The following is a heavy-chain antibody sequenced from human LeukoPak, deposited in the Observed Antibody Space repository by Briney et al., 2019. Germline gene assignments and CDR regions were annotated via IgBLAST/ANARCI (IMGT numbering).Heavy chain of an antibody. V-gene: IGHV4-39*07. Sequence: SETLSLTCTVSGGSISSSSYYWGWIRQPPGKGLECIGSIYYSGSTYYNPSLKSRVTISVDTSKNQFSLKLSSVTAADTAVYYCATDIVVVVADTPPIFDYWGQGTLVTVSS. D-gene: IGHD2-15*01. J-gene: IGHJ4*02. CDR2: IYYSGST. CDR1: GGSISSSSYY. CDR3: ATDIVVVVADTPPIFDY.